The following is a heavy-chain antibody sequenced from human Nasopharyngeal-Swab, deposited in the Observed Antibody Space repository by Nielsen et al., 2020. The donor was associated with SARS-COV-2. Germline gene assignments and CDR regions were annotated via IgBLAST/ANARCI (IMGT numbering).Heavy chain of an antibody. CDR1: GFRDYS. CDR3: ARDINGYNYRFDY. Sequence: GESLKISCVDSGFRDYSMNWVRQALGKGLEWVSSISSSSSDIYYADSVKGRFTISRDSAKNSLYLQMNSLRAEDTAVYYCARDINGYNYRFDYWGQGTLVTVSS. D-gene: IGHD5-24*01. CDR2: ISSSSSDI. J-gene: IGHJ4*02. V-gene: IGHV3-21*01.